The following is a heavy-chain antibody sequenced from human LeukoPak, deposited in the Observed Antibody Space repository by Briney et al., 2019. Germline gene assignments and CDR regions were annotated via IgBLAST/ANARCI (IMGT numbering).Heavy chain of an antibody. Sequence: GSVKVSCKASGYTFTSYDINWVRQATGQGLEWMGWMNPNSGNTGYAQKFQGRVTMTRNTSISTAYMELSSLRSEDTAVYYCARLLDDFWSGYYYYYGIDVWGQGTTVTVSS. CDR2: MNPNSGNT. J-gene: IGHJ6*02. D-gene: IGHD3-3*01. CDR3: ARLLDDFWSGYYYYYGIDV. V-gene: IGHV1-8*01. CDR1: GYTFTSYD.